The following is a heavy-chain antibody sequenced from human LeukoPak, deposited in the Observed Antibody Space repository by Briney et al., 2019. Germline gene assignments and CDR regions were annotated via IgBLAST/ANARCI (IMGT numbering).Heavy chain of an antibody. D-gene: IGHD3-10*01. J-gene: IGHJ4*02. CDR1: GFTFSSYA. V-gene: IGHV3-23*01. CDR3: AKRPRGNYLDPFDY. CDR2: ISGSGGST. Sequence: GGSLRHSCAASGFTFSSYAMSWVRQAPGKGLEWVSGISGSGGSTYYADSVKGRFTISRDNSKNRLYLQMNSLRAEDTAVYYCAKRPRGNYLDPFDYWGQGTLVTVSS.